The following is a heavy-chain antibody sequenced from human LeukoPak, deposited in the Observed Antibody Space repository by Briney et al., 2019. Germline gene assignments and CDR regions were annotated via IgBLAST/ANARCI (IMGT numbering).Heavy chain of an antibody. CDR1: GGSISSGNYY. D-gene: IGHD6-19*01. CDR2: IYTSGST. J-gene: IGHJ4*02. Sequence: SETLSLTCTVSGGSISSGNYYWYWIRQPAGKGLEWIGRIYTSGSTNYNPSLKNRVTISVDTSKNQFSLKLSSVTAADTAVYYCAREGQWLYYWGQGTLVTVSS. CDR3: AREGQWLYY. V-gene: IGHV4-61*02.